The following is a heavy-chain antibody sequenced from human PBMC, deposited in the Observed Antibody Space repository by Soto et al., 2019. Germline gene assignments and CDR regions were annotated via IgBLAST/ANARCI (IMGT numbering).Heavy chain of an antibody. CDR3: ATGRVTYYYDSSGYNYYYYYGMDV. D-gene: IGHD3-22*01. CDR1: GYTFTSYD. Sequence: GASVKVSCKASGYTFTSYDINWVRQATGQGLEWMGWMNPNSGNTGYAQKFQGRVTMTRNTSISTAYMELRSLRSDDTAVYYCATGRVTYYYDSSGYNYYYYYGMDVWGQGTTVTVSS. J-gene: IGHJ6*02. V-gene: IGHV1-8*01. CDR2: MNPNSGNT.